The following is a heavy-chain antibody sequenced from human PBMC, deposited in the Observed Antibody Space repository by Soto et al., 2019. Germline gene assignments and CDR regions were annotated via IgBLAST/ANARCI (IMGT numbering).Heavy chain of an antibody. CDR2: IWYDGSNK. Sequence: QVQLVESGGGVVQPGRSLRLSCAASGFTFSSYGMHWVRQAPGKGLEWVAVIWYDGSNKYYADSVKGRFTISRDNSKNTRYLQMNSRRAEATAVYYCARDGYCSGGSCYSVPVFDYWGQGTLVTVSS. CDR3: ARDGYCSGGSCYSVPVFDY. J-gene: IGHJ4*02. CDR1: GFTFSSYG. D-gene: IGHD2-15*01. V-gene: IGHV3-33*01.